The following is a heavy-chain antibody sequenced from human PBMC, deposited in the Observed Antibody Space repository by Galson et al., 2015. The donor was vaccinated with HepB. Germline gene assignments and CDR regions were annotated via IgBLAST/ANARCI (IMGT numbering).Heavy chain of an antibody. CDR2: VNHSGTT. CDR1: GGSFSGFY. J-gene: IGHJ3*02. Sequence: ETLSLTCAVSGGSFSGFYWSWIRQSPEAGLEWIGEVNHSGTTIYNPSLKRRAPISVDTSKFHFSLRLTSLTAADTTVYFCARGRGDHAFDIWGQGTMVIVSS. D-gene: IGHD3-10*01. CDR3: ARGRGDHAFDI. V-gene: IGHV4-34*01.